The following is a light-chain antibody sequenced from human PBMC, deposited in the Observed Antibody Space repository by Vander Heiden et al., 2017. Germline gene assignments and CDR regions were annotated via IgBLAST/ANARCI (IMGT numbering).Light chain of an antibody. CDR1: SSDIGYNY. V-gene: IGLV2-14*03. CDR3: CSSISNSIVV. J-gene: IGLJ2*01. Sequence: QFALTQPASVSGSPGQSITISCIGTSSDIGYNYVSWYQQHPGKAPKLMIYDVSERPSVVSNRFSGSQSGKTASLTISGLQAEYEADYYCCSSISNSIVVFGGGTKLTVL. CDR2: DVS.